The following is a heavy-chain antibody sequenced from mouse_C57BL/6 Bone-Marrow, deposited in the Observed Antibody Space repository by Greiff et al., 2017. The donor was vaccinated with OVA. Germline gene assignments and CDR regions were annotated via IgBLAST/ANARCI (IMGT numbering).Heavy chain of an antibody. J-gene: IGHJ1*03. CDR3: AFYYGSSYRYFDV. V-gene: IGHV1-39*01. Sequence: EVQLQQSGPELVKPGASVKISCKASGYSFTDYNMNWVKQSNGKSLEWIGVINPNYGTTSYNQKFKGKATLTVNQSSSTAYMQLNSLTTEDSAVYYCAFYYGSSYRYFDVWGTGTTVTISS. CDR1: GYSFTDYN. CDR2: INPNYGTT. D-gene: IGHD1-1*01.